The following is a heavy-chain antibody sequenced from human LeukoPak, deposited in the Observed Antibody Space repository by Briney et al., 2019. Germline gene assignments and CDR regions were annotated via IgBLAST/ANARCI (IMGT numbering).Heavy chain of an antibody. Sequence: SVKVSCKASGGTFSSYAISWVRQAPGQGLEWMGGIIPIFGTANYAQKFQGRVTITADESTSTAYMELSSLRSEDTAVYYCAKGGIPWSSSGPIDDYWGQGTLVTVSS. J-gene: IGHJ4*02. CDR2: IIPIFGTA. V-gene: IGHV1-69*13. CDR3: AKGGIPWSSSGPIDDY. D-gene: IGHD3-22*01. CDR1: GGTFSSYA.